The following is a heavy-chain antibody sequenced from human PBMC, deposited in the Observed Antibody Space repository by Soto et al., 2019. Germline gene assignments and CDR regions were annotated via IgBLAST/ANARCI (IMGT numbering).Heavy chain of an antibody. V-gene: IGHV3-48*03. D-gene: IGHD4-17*01. CDR3: ARYGDSLKSYGMDV. Sequence: QAGGSLRLSCAASGFTFSSYEMNWVRQAPGKGLEWVSYISSSGSTIYYADSVKGRFTISRDNAKNSLYLQMNSLRAEDTAVYCCARYGDSLKSYGMDVWGQGTTVTVSS. CDR1: GFTFSSYE. J-gene: IGHJ6*02. CDR2: ISSSGSTI.